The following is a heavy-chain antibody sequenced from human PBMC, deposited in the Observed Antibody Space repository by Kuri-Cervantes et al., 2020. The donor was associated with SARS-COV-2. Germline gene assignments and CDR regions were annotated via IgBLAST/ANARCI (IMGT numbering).Heavy chain of an antibody. Sequence: SETLSLTCTVSGGSISSSSYYWGWIRQPPGKGLEWIGSIYYSGSTYYNPSPKSRVTISVDTSKNQFSLKLSSVTAADTAVYYCARGARGVGNYWGQGTLVTVSS. CDR3: ARGARGVGNY. CDR2: IYYSGST. J-gene: IGHJ4*02. D-gene: IGHD3-10*01. CDR1: GGSISSSSYY. V-gene: IGHV4-39*01.